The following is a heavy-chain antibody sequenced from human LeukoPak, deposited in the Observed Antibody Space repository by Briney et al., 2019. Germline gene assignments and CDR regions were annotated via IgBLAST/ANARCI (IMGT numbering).Heavy chain of an antibody. V-gene: IGHV4-59*01. D-gene: IGHD4/OR15-4a*01. CDR1: GGSISSYY. J-gene: IGHJ4*02. CDR3: ARMGAIAGASANPDH. Sequence: SETLSLTCTVSGGSISSYYWSWIRQPPGKGLEWIGYIYYSGSTNYNSSLKSRATILVDMSKNQFSLKLSSVTAADTAVYYCARMGAIAGASANPDHWGQGTLVTVSS. CDR2: IYYSGST.